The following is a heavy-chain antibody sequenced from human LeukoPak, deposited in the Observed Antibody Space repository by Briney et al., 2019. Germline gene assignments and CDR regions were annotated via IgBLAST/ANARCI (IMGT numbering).Heavy chain of an antibody. CDR2: ISSSSSYI. V-gene: IGHV3-21*01. CDR1: GFTFSSYS. J-gene: IGHJ5*02. Sequence: TGGSLRLSCAASGFTFSSYSKNWVRQAPGKGLEWVSSISSSSSYIYYADSVKGRFTISRDNAKNSLYLQMNSLRAEDTAVYYCARDGVYGYCSGGSCYEMGYSWSDPWGQGTLVTVSS. D-gene: IGHD2-15*01. CDR3: ARDGVYGYCSGGSCYEMGYSWSDP.